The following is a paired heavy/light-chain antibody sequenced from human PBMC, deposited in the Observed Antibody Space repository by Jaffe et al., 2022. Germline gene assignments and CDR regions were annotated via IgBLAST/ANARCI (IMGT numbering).Light chain of an antibody. V-gene: IGKV1-39*01. J-gene: IGKJ4*01. Sequence: DIQMTQSPSSLSASVGDRVTITCRASQSISSYLNWYQQKPGKAPKLLIYAASSLQSGVPSRFSGSGSGTDFTLTISSLQPEDFATYYCQQSYSTGSPTFGGGTKVEIK. CDR2: AAS. CDR3: QQSYSTGSPT. CDR1: QSISSY.
Heavy chain of an antibody. Sequence: QVQLVQSGAEVKKPGSSVKVSCKASGGTFSSYAISWVRQAPGQGLEWMGGIIPIFGTANYAQKFQGRVTITTDESTSTAYMELSSLRSEDTAVYYCASRTYYYDSSGYYSNYYYYYMDVWGKGTTVTVSS. V-gene: IGHV1-69*05. CDR3: ASRTYYYDSSGYYSNYYYYYMDV. CDR2: IIPIFGTA. D-gene: IGHD3-22*01. CDR1: GGTFSSYA. J-gene: IGHJ6*03.